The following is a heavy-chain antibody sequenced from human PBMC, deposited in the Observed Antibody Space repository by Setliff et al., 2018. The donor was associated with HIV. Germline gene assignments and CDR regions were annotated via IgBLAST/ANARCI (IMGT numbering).Heavy chain of an antibody. D-gene: IGHD4-17*01. CDR3: ARQLTTLDYFDY. CDR2: IYHSGTT. V-gene: IGHV4-38-2*01. J-gene: IGHJ4*02. Sequence: PSETLSLTCAVSGYSISSGYYWGWIRQTPGKGLEWIGSIYHSGTTYYNPSLRSRVTISVDTSKSQFSLKLSSLTAADTAVYYCARQLTTLDYFDYWGQGTLVTVSS. CDR1: GYSISSGYY.